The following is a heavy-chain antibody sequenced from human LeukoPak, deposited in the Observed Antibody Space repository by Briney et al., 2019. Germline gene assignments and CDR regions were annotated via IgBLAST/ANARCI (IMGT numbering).Heavy chain of an antibody. CDR1: GGSFSGYY. D-gene: IGHD7-27*01. CDR3: ARALGTYYYYYGMDV. J-gene: IGHJ6*02. Sequence: SETLSLTCAVYGGSFSGYYWSWIRQPPGKGLEWIGEINHSGSTNYNPSLKSRVTISVDTSKNQFSLKLSSVTAADTAVYYCARALGTYYYYYGMDVWGQGTTVTVSS. CDR2: INHSGST. V-gene: IGHV4-34*01.